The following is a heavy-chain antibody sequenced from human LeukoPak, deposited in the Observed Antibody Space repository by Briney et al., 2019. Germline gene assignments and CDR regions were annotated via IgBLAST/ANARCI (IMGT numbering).Heavy chain of an antibody. J-gene: IGHJ5*02. Sequence: SQTLSLTCTVSGGSLSSGDYYWRWFRQPPGKGLEWIGYIYYSGSTYYNPSLKSRVTISVDTSKNQFSLKLSSVTAADTAVYYCARGFNHYYGSGSIASWGQGTLVTVSS. CDR3: ARGFNHYYGSGSIAS. CDR2: IYYSGST. D-gene: IGHD3-10*01. V-gene: IGHV4-30-4*01. CDR1: GGSLSSGDYY.